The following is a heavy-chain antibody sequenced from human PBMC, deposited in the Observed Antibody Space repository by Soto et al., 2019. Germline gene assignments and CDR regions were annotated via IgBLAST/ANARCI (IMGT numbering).Heavy chain of an antibody. J-gene: IGHJ6*02. V-gene: IGHV1-69*13. CDR3: ARDGGNHGYYYYGMDV. D-gene: IGHD2-15*01. Sequence: SVKVSCKASGGTFSSYAISWVRQAPGQGLEWMGGIIPIFGTANYAQKFQGRVTITADESTSTAYMELSSLRSEDTAVYYCARDGGNHGYYYYGMDVWGQGTTVTVSS. CDR2: IIPIFGTA. CDR1: GGTFSSYA.